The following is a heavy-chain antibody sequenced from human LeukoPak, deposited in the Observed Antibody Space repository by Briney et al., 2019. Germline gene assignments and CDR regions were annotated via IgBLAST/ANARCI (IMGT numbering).Heavy chain of an antibody. D-gene: IGHD6-19*01. CDR2: INSDGSST. J-gene: IGHJ6*02. CDR3: ARMRVVAGTIGYGMDV. CDR1: GFTFSSYW. V-gene: IGHV3-74*01. Sequence: GSLRLSCAASGFTFSSYWMHWVRQAPGKGLVWVSRINSDGSSTSYADSVKGRFTISRDNAKNTLYLQMNSLRAEDTAVYYCARMRVVAGTIGYGMDVWGQGTTVTVSS.